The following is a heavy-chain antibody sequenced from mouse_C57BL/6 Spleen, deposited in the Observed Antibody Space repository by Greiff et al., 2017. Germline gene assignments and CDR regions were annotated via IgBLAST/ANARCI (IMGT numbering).Heavy chain of an antibody. J-gene: IGHJ2*01. V-gene: IGHV14-4*01. CDR2: IDPENGDT. Sequence: EVQLQQSGAEFVRPGASVKLSCSASGFNIKDDYMHWVKQRPEQGLEWIGWIDPENGDTEYASKFQGKATITAYPYSNTAYLQHSSLTSEDTTVYCCTTNWDGDFWSQGTTHTVSS. CDR3: TTNWDGDF. D-gene: IGHD4-1*01. CDR1: GFNIKDDY.